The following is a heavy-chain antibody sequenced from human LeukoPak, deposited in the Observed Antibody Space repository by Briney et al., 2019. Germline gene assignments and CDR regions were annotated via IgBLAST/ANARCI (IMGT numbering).Heavy chain of an antibody. J-gene: IGHJ5*02. Sequence: PSETLSLTCTVSGGSINSGDYYWVWIRQPPGKGLEWIGSIYYSGSTSYNPSLKSRVTMTVDTSKSQFSLKLSSVTAADTAVYFCARDRFNYGSGSYYLNWFDPWGQGTLVTVSS. D-gene: IGHD3-10*01. CDR2: IYYSGST. V-gene: IGHV4-39*07. CDR3: ARDRFNYGSGSYYLNWFDP. CDR1: GGSINSGDYY.